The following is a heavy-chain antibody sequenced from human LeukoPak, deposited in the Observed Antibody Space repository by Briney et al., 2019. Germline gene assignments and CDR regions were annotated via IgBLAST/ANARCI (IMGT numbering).Heavy chain of an antibody. CDR3: ARRRFRDPARYNWFDP. Sequence: SSETLSLTCAVYGGSFSGYYWSWIRQPPGKGLGWIGEINHSGSTNYNLSLKSRVTISVDTSKNQFSLKLSSVTAADTAVYYCARRRFRDPARYNWFDPWGQGTLVTVSS. CDR1: GGSFSGYY. D-gene: IGHD2-2*01. J-gene: IGHJ5*02. V-gene: IGHV4-34*01. CDR2: INHSGST.